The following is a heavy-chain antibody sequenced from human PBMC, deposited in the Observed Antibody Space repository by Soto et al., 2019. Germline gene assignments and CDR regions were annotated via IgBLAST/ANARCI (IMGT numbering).Heavy chain of an antibody. D-gene: IGHD2-2*01. CDR3: ARNHGSLVPAATGGYFYYGFDV. CDR2: IIPRFGTA. J-gene: IGHJ6*02. V-gene: IGHV1-69*01. CDR1: GGTFSSYA. Sequence: QVQLVQSGAEVKKPGSSVKVSCKASGGTFSSYALSWVRQAPGQGLEWMGGIIPRFGTANYAQKLQGRVTITADESTSTGYMELSSLRSEDTAVYYCARNHGSLVPAATGGYFYYGFDVWGQGTTVIVSS.